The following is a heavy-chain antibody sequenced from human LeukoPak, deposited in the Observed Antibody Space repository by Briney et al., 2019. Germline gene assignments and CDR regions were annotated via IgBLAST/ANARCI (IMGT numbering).Heavy chain of an antibody. CDR2: IRYDESNK. CDR3: ATMQWLEGVDWFDP. Sequence: GGSLRLSCAASGFIFSNYGMHWVRQAPGKGLEWVAFIRYDESNKFYADSVKGRFTISRDNSKNILFLQMNSLRAEGTAVYYCATMQWLEGVDWFDPCGQGALVTVSS. D-gene: IGHD6-19*01. J-gene: IGHJ5*02. V-gene: IGHV3-30*02. CDR1: GFIFSNYG.